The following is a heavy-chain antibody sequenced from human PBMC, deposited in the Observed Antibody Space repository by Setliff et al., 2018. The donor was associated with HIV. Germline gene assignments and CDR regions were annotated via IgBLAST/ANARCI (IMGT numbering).Heavy chain of an antibody. CDR2: FDPQDGET. CDR1: GYTFTSYG. J-gene: IGHJ4*02. CDR3: AIDGAGGWLRPMPDY. Sequence: ASVKVSCKASGYTFTSYGISWVRQAPGKGLAWMGYFDPQDGETVYAQKFQGRVTMTEDTSTDTAYMEMSGLRSEDTAVYYCAIDGAGGWLRPMPDYWGQGTLVTVSS. V-gene: IGHV1-24*01. D-gene: IGHD5-12*01.